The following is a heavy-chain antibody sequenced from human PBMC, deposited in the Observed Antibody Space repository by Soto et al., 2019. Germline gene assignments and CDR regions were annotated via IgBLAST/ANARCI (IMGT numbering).Heavy chain of an antibody. V-gene: IGHV6-1*01. CDR3: ARNLESSSSSDNWFDP. D-gene: IGHD6-6*01. Sequence: SHTLSLTDVSCGGSVCSSSAVWIWIRQSPSRGPEWLGRTYCRSKWFNDYAVSVRSRIRITPDTAKNQVSLQLNSATPEDTAVYYCARNLESSSSSDNWFDPWGQGTLVTVSS. J-gene: IGHJ5*02. CDR2: TYCRSKWFN. CDR1: GGSVCSSSAV.